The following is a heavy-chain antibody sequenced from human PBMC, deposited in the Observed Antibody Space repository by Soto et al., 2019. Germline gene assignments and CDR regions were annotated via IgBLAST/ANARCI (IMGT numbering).Heavy chain of an antibody. CDR3: ARSSQKGYSGYDFAGMDV. J-gene: IGHJ6*02. D-gene: IGHD5-12*01. Sequence: QVQLVQSGAEVKKPGSSVKVSCKASGGTFSSYTISWVRQAPGQGLEWMGRIIPILGIANYAQKFQGRVTITADKSTSTAYMELRSVRSEDTAVYYCARSSQKGYSGYDFAGMDVWGQGTTVTVSS. V-gene: IGHV1-69*02. CDR1: GGTFSSYT. CDR2: IIPILGIA.